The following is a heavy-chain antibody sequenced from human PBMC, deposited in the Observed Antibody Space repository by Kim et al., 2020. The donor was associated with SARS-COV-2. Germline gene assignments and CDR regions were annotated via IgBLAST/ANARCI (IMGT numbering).Heavy chain of an antibody. J-gene: IGHJ4*02. D-gene: IGHD3-22*01. CDR3: AREDYYYDSSGYPPPFDY. CDR1: GFTFSSDG. Sequence: GGALRLSCAASGFTFSSDGMHWVRQAPGKGLEWVAVIWYDGSNKYYADSVKRRFTISRDNSKNTLYLQMNSLRAEDTAVYYCAREDYYYDSSGYPPPFDYWAREPWSPSPQ. V-gene: IGHV3-33*01. CDR2: IWYDGSNK.